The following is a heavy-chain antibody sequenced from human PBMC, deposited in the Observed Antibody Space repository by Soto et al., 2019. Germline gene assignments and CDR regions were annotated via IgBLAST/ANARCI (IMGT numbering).Heavy chain of an antibody. CDR2: ISAYNGNT. J-gene: IGHJ6*02. CDR3: ARAVGITMVRGVISMGMDV. D-gene: IGHD3-10*01. Sequence: QVQLVQSGAEVKKPGASAKVSCKASGYTFTSYGISWVRQAPGQGLEWMGWISAYNGNTNYAQKLQGRVTMTTDTSTSTAYMELRSLRSDDTAVYYCARAVGITMVRGVISMGMDVWGQGTTVTVSS. CDR1: GYTFTSYG. V-gene: IGHV1-18*01.